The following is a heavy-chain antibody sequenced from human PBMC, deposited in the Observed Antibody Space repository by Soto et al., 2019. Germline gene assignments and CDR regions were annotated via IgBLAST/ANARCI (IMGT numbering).Heavy chain of an antibody. CDR2: MNTNTNTT. Sequence: ASVKVSCKASGYTFTNNDINWVRQAPGQGLEWVGWMNTNTNTTDSAGVFEGRVSLTWETSISTSYLQLHSLKIDDXAVYYCAREVVETSQLWLEPWGQATLVNVSS. V-gene: IGHV1-8*01. D-gene: IGHD1-1*01. CDR1: GYTFTNND. J-gene: IGHJ5*02. CDR3: AREVVETSQLWLEP.